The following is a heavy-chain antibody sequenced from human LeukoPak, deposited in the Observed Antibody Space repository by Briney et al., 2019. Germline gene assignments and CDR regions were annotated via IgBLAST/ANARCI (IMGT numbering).Heavy chain of an antibody. V-gene: IGHV4-59*01. Sequence: SETLSLTCTVSGGSINNYYWSWIRQPPGKGLEWVGYIYYSGTTSYNPSLKSRVTISLDTSKNQFSLQLTSLTAADTALYYCARSGAAGGMYWGQGTLVTVSS. D-gene: IGHD6-13*01. CDR2: IYYSGTT. CDR1: GGSINNYY. CDR3: ARSGAAGGMY. J-gene: IGHJ4*02.